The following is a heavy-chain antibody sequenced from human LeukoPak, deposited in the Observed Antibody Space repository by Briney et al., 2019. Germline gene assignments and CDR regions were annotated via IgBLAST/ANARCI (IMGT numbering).Heavy chain of an antibody. D-gene: IGHD5-24*01. J-gene: IGHJ4*02. CDR3: TREGATVDH. CDR1: GVSITSYY. Sequence: SETLSLTCTVSGVSITSYYWSWVRQPPGKGLEWIGYVHYSESTKYNPSLKNRVTISLDTSKNQFSLRLSSVTDADAALYYCTREGATVDHWGQGPLVSVSS. CDR2: VHYSEST. V-gene: IGHV4-59*01.